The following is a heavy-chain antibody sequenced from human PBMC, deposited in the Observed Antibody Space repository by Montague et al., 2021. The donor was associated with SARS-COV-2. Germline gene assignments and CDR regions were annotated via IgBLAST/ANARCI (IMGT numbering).Heavy chain of an antibody. D-gene: IGHD2-15*01. CDR1: GFTFSSYA. CDR2: ISYDGGNK. CDR3: ASTLGYCSGGSCYDPGNYYYYGMDV. Sequence: SLRLSCAASGFTFSSYAMHWVRQAPGKGLEWVAVISYDGGNKYYADSVKGRFTISRDNSKNTLYLQMNSLRAEDTAVYYCASTLGYCSGGSCYDPGNYYYYGMDVWGQGTTVTVSS. V-gene: IGHV3-30*04. J-gene: IGHJ6*02.